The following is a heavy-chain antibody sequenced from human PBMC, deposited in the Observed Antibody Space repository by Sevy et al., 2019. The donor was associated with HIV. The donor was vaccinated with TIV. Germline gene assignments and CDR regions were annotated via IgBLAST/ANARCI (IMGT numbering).Heavy chain of an antibody. Sequence: GGSLRLSCVASGFSFSSYGMHWVRQAPGKGLEWVALASYDGSIQYGGPGNGRFGISRDDSKKMLYLQMSSLTTEDTGVYYCAREGESSGHAGAFDTWGQGTMVTVSS. J-gene: IGHJ3*02. CDR3: AREGESSGHAGAFDT. CDR2: ASYDGSIQ. V-gene: IGHV3-30*19. D-gene: IGHD3-22*01. CDR1: GFSFSSYG.